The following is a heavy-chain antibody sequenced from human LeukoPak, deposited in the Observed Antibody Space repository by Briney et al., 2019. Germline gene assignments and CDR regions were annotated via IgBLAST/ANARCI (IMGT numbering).Heavy chain of an antibody. V-gene: IGHV3-21*01. D-gene: IGHD2-2*01. CDR2: ISSSSSYI. J-gene: IGHJ4*02. CDR3: ARGCSSTSCSYFDY. Sequence: PGGSLRLSCAASGFTFSSYSVNWVRQAPGKGLEWVSSISSSSSYIYYADSVKGRFTISRDNAKNSLYLQMNSLRAEDTAVYYCARGCSSTSCSYFDYWGQGTLVTVSS. CDR1: GFTFSSYS.